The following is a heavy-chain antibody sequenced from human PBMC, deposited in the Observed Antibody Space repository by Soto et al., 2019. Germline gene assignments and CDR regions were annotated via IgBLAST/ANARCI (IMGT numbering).Heavy chain of an antibody. CDR1: GDSISSYY. J-gene: IGHJ4*02. D-gene: IGHD3-22*01. V-gene: IGHV4-59*01. CDR3: ARSPRLYETIGYYSYYSDY. CDR2: IPYTGRN. Sequence: VQLQESGPRLVKPSETLSLTCTVSGDSISSYYWSWFRQPPGKGLEWIGYIPYTGRNNYNPSLKSRVTISVDTSKNQFALELRSVTAADTAVYFCARSPRLYETIGYYSYYSDYWGQGTLVTVSS.